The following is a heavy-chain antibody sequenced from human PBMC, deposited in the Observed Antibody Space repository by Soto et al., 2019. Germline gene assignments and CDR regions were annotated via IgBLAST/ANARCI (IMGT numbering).Heavy chain of an antibody. Sequence: QVQLQQWGAGLLKPSETLSLTCAVYGGSFSGYYWSWIRQPPGKGLEWIGEINHSGSTNYNPSLKSRVTISVDTSKNQFSLKLSSVTAADTAVYYCARAHRLLWFREFPLDYWGQGTLVTVSS. CDR2: INHSGST. CDR3: ARAHRLLWFREFPLDY. CDR1: GGSFSGYY. V-gene: IGHV4-34*01. J-gene: IGHJ4*02. D-gene: IGHD3-10*01.